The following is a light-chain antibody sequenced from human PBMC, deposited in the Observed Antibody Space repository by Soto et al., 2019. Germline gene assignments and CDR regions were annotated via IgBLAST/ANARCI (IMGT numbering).Light chain of an antibody. V-gene: IGKV3-20*01. CDR1: QSVSSSY. CDR2: GAS. J-gene: IGKJ4*01. Sequence: EIVLTQSPGTLSLSPGDRATLSCRASQSVSSSYLAWYQQKPGPAARLLIYGASSRATGIPDRFSGSGSGTDFTLTISRLEPEDFEVYYCQQYGSSPGLTFGGGTKVEIK. CDR3: QQYGSSPGLT.